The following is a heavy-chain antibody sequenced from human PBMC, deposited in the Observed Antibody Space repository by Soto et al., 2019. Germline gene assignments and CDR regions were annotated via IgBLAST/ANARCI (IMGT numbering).Heavy chain of an antibody. J-gene: IGHJ4*02. Sequence: QVQLVQSGAEVKKPGASVKVSCKASGYTFTSYDVNWVRQATGQGLEWMGWMNPNSGNTGYAQKFQGRVTMTRNTSISTAYMELSGLRSEDTTVYDCAIELTMIVDNWGQGTLVAVSS. CDR3: AIELTMIVDN. CDR1: GYTFTSYD. CDR2: MNPNSGNT. D-gene: IGHD3-22*01. V-gene: IGHV1-8*01.